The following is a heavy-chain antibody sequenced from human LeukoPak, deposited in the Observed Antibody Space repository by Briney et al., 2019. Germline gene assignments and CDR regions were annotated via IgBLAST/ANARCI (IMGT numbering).Heavy chain of an antibody. CDR1: GGTFSSYA. Sequence: SVKVSCKASGGTFSSYAISWVRQAPGQGLEWMGGIIPIFGTANYAQKFQGRVTITADESTSTAYMELSSLRSEDTAVYYCGSGLIPRVAQDYYYYYGMDVWGQGTTVTVSS. V-gene: IGHV1-69*13. CDR2: IIPIFGTA. CDR3: GSGLIPRVAQDYYYYYGMDV. J-gene: IGHJ6*02. D-gene: IGHD2-15*01.